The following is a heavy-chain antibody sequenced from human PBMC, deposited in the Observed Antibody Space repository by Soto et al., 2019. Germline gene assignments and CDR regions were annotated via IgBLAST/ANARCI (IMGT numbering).Heavy chain of an antibody. V-gene: IGHV3-64*01. CDR3: ARQGFFGAYYYMDV. Sequence: GGSLRLSCAASGFSFSSYAMNWVRQAPGKGLEYVSAISSNGGSTYYANSVKGRFTISRGNSKNTLYLQMGSLRDDDMAVYYCARQGFFGAYYYMDVWGKGTTVTVSS. CDR1: GFSFSSYA. CDR2: ISSNGGST. J-gene: IGHJ6*03. D-gene: IGHD3-16*01.